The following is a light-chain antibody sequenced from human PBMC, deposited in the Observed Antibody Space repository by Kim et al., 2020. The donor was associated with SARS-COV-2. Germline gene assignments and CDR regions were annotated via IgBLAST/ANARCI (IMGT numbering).Light chain of an antibody. Sequence: DIQMTQSPSSLSASVGDRVTITCRASQYIRNDLGWYQQSPGRAPKRLIYGASSLQSGVPSRFSGSGPGTEFTLTISSLQPEDFATYFCLQHNSYPITFGQGTRLEIK. CDR3: LQHNSYPIT. J-gene: IGKJ5*01. V-gene: IGKV1-17*01. CDR2: GAS. CDR1: QYIRND.